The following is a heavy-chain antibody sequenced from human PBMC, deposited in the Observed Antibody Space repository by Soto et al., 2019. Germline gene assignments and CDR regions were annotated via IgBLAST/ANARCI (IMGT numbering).Heavy chain of an antibody. V-gene: IGHV4-31*03. CDR3: ARDQSLGVWADGYYYYGMDV. D-gene: IGHD6-6*01. Sequence: QVQLQESGPGLVKPSQTLSLTCTVSGGSISSGGYYWSWIRPHPGKGLEWIGYIYYSGSTYYNPSLKSRVTISVDTSKNPFSLKLSSVTAADTAVYYCARDQSLGVWADGYYYYGMDVWGQGTTVTVSS. CDR1: GGSISSGGYY. J-gene: IGHJ6*02. CDR2: IYYSGST.